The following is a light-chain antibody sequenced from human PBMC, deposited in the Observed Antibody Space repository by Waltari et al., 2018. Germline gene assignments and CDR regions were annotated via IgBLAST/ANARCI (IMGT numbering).Light chain of an antibody. J-gene: IGKJ2*01. Sequence: DIVMTQSPDSLAVSLGERATINCKSSQSVLYSSNNKNYLAWYQQRPGQPPTLLIYWASTRESGVPDRFSGSGSGTDFALTISSLQAEDVAVYYCQQYYSIPQTFGQGTKLEIK. CDR3: QQYYSIPQT. V-gene: IGKV4-1*01. CDR2: WAS. CDR1: QSVLYSSNNKNY.